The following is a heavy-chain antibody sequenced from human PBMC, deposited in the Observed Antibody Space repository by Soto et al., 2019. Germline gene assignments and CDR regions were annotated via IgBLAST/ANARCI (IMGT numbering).Heavy chain of an antibody. CDR2: ISAYNGNT. D-gene: IGHD3-22*01. J-gene: IGHJ4*02. V-gene: IGHV1-18*01. CDR1: GYTFTSYG. CDR3: ARADAYYYDSSGYIY. Sequence: ASVKVSCKASGYTFTSYGISWVRQAPGQGLEWMGWISAYNGNTNYAQKLQGRVTMTTDTSTSTAYMELRSLRSDDTAVYYCARADAYYYDSSGYIYWGQGTLVTVSS.